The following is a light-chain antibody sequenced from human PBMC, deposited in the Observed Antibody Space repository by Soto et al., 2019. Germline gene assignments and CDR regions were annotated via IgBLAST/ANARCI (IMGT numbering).Light chain of an antibody. CDR3: AAWDDSLIGV. Sequence: QSVLTQPPSASGTPGQRVTISCSGSSSNIGSNTVNWYQQLPGAAPKLLIYSNNQRPSWVPDRFSGSKSGTSASLAISGLQSEDEAEYYCAAWDDSLIGVFGGGTKVTVL. CDR1: SSNIGSNT. V-gene: IGLV1-44*01. J-gene: IGLJ2*01. CDR2: SNN.